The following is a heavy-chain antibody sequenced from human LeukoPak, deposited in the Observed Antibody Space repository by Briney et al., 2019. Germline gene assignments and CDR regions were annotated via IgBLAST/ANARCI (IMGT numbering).Heavy chain of an antibody. CDR1: GFTFSSYE. CDR3: ARDRYDYAWGSYRFDY. V-gene: IGHV3-48*03. J-gene: IGHJ4*02. Sequence: GGSLRLSCAASGFTFSSYEMNWVRQAPGKGLEWVSYISSSGSTIYYADSVKGRFTISGDNAKNSLYLQMNSLRAEDTAVYYCARDRYDYAWGSYRFDYWGQGTLVTVSS. D-gene: IGHD3-16*02. CDR2: ISSSGSTI.